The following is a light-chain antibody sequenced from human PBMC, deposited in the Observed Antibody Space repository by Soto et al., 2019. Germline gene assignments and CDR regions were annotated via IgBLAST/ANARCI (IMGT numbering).Light chain of an antibody. CDR2: SNN. CDR3: ATWDGSLPAEV. Sequence: QSVLTQPPSASGTPGQRVTISCSGSSSNIGTDAVSWFQQLPGTAPKLLIYSNNQRPSGVPDRFSGSKSGTSASLAISGLQSEDEAHYYCATWDGSLPAEVFGGGTKVTVL. V-gene: IGLV1-44*01. CDR1: SSNIGTDA. J-gene: IGLJ2*01.